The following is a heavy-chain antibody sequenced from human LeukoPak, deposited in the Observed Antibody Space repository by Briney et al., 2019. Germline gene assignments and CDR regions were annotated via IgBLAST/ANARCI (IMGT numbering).Heavy chain of an antibody. V-gene: IGHV1-24*01. D-gene: IGHD6-6*01. CDR2: FDPEDGET. J-gene: IGHJ5*02. Sequence: ASVKVSCKASGYTFTGYYMHWVRQAPGKGLEWMGGFDPEDGETIYAQKFQGRVTMTEDTSTDTAYMELSSLRSEDTAVYYCATGGYSSSYRKGNWFDPWGQGTLVTVSS. CDR3: ATGGYSSSYRKGNWFDP. CDR1: GYTFTGYY.